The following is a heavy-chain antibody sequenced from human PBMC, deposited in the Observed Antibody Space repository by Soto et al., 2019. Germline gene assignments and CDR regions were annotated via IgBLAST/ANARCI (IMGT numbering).Heavy chain of an antibody. CDR3: ARIITIFGVETQDELDF. V-gene: IGHV3-30-3*02. Sequence: VHVVESGGGVVQPGTSARLSCAASGLSLSRYSLHWVRQAPGKGLEWVAMISDGGDNEYYADSVKGRFTISRDSSKNTLFLEMNSLRPEDTALYSCARIITIFGVETQDELDFWGRGSLVTVSS. CDR2: ISDGGDNE. CDR1: GLSLSRYS. D-gene: IGHD3-3*01. J-gene: IGHJ4*02.